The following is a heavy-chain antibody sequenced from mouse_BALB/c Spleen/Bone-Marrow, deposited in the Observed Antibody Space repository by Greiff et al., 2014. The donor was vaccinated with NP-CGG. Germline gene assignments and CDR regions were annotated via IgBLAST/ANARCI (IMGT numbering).Heavy chain of an antibody. V-gene: IGHV5-4*02. J-gene: IGHJ4*01. Sequence: EVKLQESGGGLVKPGGSLKPSCAASGFTFSNYYMYWVRQTPEKRLGWVATISDGGGYTYYPDSVWGRFTISRDNAKNNLYLQMSSLKSEDTAMYYCARSGERYGAMDYWGQGTSVTVFS. CDR2: ISDGGGYT. CDR3: ARSGERYGAMDY. CDR1: GFTFSNYY. D-gene: IGHD2-10*02.